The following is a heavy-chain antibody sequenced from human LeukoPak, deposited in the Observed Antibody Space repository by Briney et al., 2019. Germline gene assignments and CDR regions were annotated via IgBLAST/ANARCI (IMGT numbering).Heavy chain of an antibody. Sequence: SETLSLTCAVSGYSISSGYYWGWIRQPPGKGLEWIGSIYHSGSTYYNPSLKSRVTISVDTSKNQFSLKLSSVTAADTAVYYCAREGESTTVTILGTFGYWGQGTLVTVSS. V-gene: IGHV4-38-2*02. CDR3: AREGESTTVTILGTFGY. CDR2: IYHSGST. D-gene: IGHD4-17*01. J-gene: IGHJ4*02. CDR1: GYSISSGYY.